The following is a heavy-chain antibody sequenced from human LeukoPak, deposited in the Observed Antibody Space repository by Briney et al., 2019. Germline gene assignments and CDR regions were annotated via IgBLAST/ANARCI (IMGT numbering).Heavy chain of an antibody. V-gene: IGHV4-39*07. CDR2: IYYSGST. J-gene: IGHJ3*02. CDR1: GGSISSSSYY. Sequence: SETLSLTCTVSGGSISSSSYYWGWIRQPPGKGLEWIESIYYSGSTYYNPSLKSRVTISVDTSKNQFSLKLSSVTAADTAVYYCAWADFWSGRDAFDIWGQGTMVSVSS. CDR3: AWADFWSGRDAFDI. D-gene: IGHD3-3*01.